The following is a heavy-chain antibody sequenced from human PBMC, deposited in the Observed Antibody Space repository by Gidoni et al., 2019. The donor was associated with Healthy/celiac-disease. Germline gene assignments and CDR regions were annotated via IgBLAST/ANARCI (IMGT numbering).Heavy chain of an antibody. Sequence: QLQLQESGPGLVKPSETLSLTCTVSGGSISSSSYYWGWIRQPPGKGLEWIGRIYYSGSTYYNPSLKSRVTISVDTSKNQFSLKLSSVTAADTAVYYCAGQPDSSGWYYAGWGSSMSPFDYWGQGTLVTVSS. V-gene: IGHV4-39*01. CDR3: AGQPDSSGWYYAGWGSSMSPFDY. CDR2: IYYSGST. CDR1: GGSISSSSYY. D-gene: IGHD6-19*01. J-gene: IGHJ4*02.